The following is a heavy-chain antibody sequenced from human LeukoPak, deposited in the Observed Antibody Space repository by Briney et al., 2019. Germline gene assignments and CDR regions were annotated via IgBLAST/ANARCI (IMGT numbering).Heavy chain of an antibody. J-gene: IGHJ3*02. CDR3: ARLYSSSWYSSVAFDI. Sequence: KPSQTLSLTCTVSGGSISSGSYYWSWIRQPSGKGLEWIGRIYTSGSTNYNPSLKSRVTISVDTSKNQFSLKLSSVTAADTAVYYCARLYSSSWYSSVAFDIWGQGTMVTVSS. CDR2: IYTSGST. D-gene: IGHD6-13*01. CDR1: GGSISSGSYY. V-gene: IGHV4-61*02.